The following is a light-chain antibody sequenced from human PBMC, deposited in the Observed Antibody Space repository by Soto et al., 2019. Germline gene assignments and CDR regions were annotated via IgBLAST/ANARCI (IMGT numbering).Light chain of an antibody. CDR1: QSVTSNY. Sequence: EIVLTQSPGTLSLSPGERATLSCRASQSVTSNYLAWFQQKPGQAPRVLIYGASSRATGVPDRFSGSGSGTDFTLTISRLEPEDFAVYYCQQRNTWPPGTFGQGTKLEIK. CDR2: GAS. V-gene: IGKV3D-20*02. CDR3: QQRNTWPPGT. J-gene: IGKJ2*01.